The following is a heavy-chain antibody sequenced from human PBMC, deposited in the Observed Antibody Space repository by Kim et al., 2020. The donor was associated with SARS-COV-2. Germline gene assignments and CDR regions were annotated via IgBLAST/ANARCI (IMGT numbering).Heavy chain of an antibody. CDR1: GFTFSSYA. V-gene: IGHV3-30*04. CDR3: ASTGYSSGWYDY. J-gene: IGHJ4*02. Sequence: GGSLKLSCAASGFTFSSYAMHWVRQAPGKGLEWVAVISYDGSNKYYADSVKGRFTISRDNSKNTLYLQMNSLRAEDTAVYYCASTGYSSGWYDYWGQGT. CDR2: ISYDGSNK. D-gene: IGHD6-19*01.